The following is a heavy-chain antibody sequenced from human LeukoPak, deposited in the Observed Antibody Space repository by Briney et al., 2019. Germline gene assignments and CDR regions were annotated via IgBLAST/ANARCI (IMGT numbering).Heavy chain of an antibody. CDR3: ARQAYTAYCGGDCYLGGPFDY. V-gene: IGHV4-39*01. D-gene: IGHD2-21*01. Sequence: PSETLSLTCTVSGGSISSSSYYWGWIRQPPGKGLKWIGSIYYSGSTYYNPSLKSRVTISVDTSKNQFSLKLSSVTAADTAVYYCARQAYTAYCGGDCYLGGPFDYWGRGTLVTVSS. J-gene: IGHJ4*02. CDR2: IYYSGST. CDR1: GGSISSSSYY.